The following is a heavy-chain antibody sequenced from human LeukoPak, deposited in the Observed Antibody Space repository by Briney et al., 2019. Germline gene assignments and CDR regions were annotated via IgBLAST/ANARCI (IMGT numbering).Heavy chain of an antibody. CDR3: ARAGYSNRWDGVDY. CDR1: GFDFSTHS. Sequence: GGSLRLSCAVSGFDFSTHSMNWVRQAPGKGLEWLAYISRSSSSIYYRDSVKGRFTISRDNAKNSLYLQMSSLRAEDTAVYYCARAGYSNRWDGVDYWGQGTLVTVSS. D-gene: IGHD2/OR15-2a*01. V-gene: IGHV3-48*04. J-gene: IGHJ4*02. CDR2: ISRSSSSI.